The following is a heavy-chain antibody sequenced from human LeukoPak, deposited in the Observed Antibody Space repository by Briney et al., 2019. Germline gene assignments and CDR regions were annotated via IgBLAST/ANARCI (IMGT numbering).Heavy chain of an antibody. CDR1: GYTFTSYG. CDR2: ISAYNGNT. Sequence: ASVKVSCKASGYTFTSYGISWVRQAPGQGLEWMGWISAYNGNTNYAQKLQGRVTMTTDTSTSTAYMELRSLRSDDTAVYYCARDGSSVLEWSPFVYWGQGTLVTVSS. J-gene: IGHJ4*02. V-gene: IGHV1-18*01. CDR3: ARDGSSVLEWSPFVY. D-gene: IGHD3-3*01.